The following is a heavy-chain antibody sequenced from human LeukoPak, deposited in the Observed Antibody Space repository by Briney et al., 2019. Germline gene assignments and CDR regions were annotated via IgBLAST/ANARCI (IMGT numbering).Heavy chain of an antibody. CDR3: ARGTYRSSSPSIGMPYYLDY. V-gene: IGHV3-21*01. CDR2: ISSSGSYI. J-gene: IGHJ4*02. Sequence: PGGSLRLSCAASGFTFTRYSMNWVRQAPGKGLEWVSSISSSGSYIFYAQSVEGRFIISRDNAKNSHYLQMNSLRVDETAVYFCARGTYRSSSPSIGMPYYLDYWGQGILVTVSS. D-gene: IGHD6-6*01. CDR1: GFTFTRYS.